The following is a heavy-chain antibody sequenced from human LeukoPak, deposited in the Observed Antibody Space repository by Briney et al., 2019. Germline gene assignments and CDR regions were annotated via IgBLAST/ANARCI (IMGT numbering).Heavy chain of an antibody. D-gene: IGHD3-22*01. J-gene: IGHJ4*02. Sequence: ASVKVSCKASGYTFTGYYMHWVRQAPGQGLEWMGRINPNSGDTNYAQKFQGRVTMTRDTSISTAYMELSRLRSDDTAIYYCAREGFPYDGSGAYDYWGLRTLAAVSS. V-gene: IGHV1-2*06. CDR1: GYTFTGYY. CDR3: AREGFPYDGSGAYDY. CDR2: INPNSGDT.